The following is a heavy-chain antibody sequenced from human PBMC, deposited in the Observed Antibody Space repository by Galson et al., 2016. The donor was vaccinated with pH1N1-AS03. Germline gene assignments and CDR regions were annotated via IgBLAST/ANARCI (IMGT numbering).Heavy chain of an antibody. Sequence: SVKVSCKASGYTFVNYGISWVRRAPGQGLEWMGWISGYDGHTGYAQKFQGRVTMTTDTSTNTAYMELRSLTSDDTAVDYCARDAGGYMYWGQGTLVTVSS. D-gene: IGHD3-22*01. J-gene: IGHJ4*02. CDR3: ARDAGGYMY. CDR2: ISGYDGHT. CDR1: GYTFVNYG. V-gene: IGHV1-18*01.